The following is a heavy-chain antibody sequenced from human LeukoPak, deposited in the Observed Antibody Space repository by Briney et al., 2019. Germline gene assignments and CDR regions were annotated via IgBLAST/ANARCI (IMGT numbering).Heavy chain of an antibody. Sequence: XXXXSGDSXSSYYWSWIRQPPGKGLEWIGYIYYSGSTNYNPSLKSRVTISVDTSKNQFSLKLSSVTAADTAVYYCAXGSYYXDSSGHGHNFDYWGQGTLVTVSS. V-gene: IGHV4-59*01. D-gene: IGHD3-22*01. CDR3: AXGSYYXDSSGHGHNFDY. CDR2: IYYSGST. CDR1: GDSXSSYY. J-gene: IGHJ4*02.